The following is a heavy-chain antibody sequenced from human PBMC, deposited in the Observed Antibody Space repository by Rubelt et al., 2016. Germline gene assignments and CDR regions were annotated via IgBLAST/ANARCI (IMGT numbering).Heavy chain of an antibody. V-gene: IGHV3-48*01. J-gene: IGHJ4*02. CDR3: ARTGKG. Sequence: GQLVESGGGLVQPGGSLRLSCAASGFTFSSNSMNWVRQAPGKGLEWVSYISSSSNTIYYADSVKGRFTISRDNAKDSLYLQMNSLRAEETAVYYCARTGKGWGQGTLVTVSS. CDR1: GFTFSSNS. CDR2: ISSSSNTI.